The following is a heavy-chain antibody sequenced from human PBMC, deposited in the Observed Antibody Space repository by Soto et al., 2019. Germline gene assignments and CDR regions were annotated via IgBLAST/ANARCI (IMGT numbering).Heavy chain of an antibody. Sequence: GGSLRLSCASSGFTFRSYSMNWVRQAPGKGLEWVSAINNAGTTFYADSVKGRFTISRDDSKNTLFLQMNSLRVEDTAMYYCVRENYYYGMDVWGQGTVVTVSS. J-gene: IGHJ6*02. CDR1: GFTFRSYS. V-gene: IGHV3-66*01. CDR3: VRENYYYGMDV. CDR2: INNAGTT.